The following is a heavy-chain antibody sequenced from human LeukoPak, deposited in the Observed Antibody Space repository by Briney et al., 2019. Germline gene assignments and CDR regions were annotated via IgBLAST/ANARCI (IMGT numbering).Heavy chain of an antibody. J-gene: IGHJ5*02. CDR3: ATDIQQQLVRWFDP. CDR2: FDPEDGET. D-gene: IGHD6-13*01. Sequence: ASVKVSCKVSGYTLTELSMHWVRQAPGKGLEWMGGFDPEDGETIYAQKFQGRVTMTEDTSTDTAYVELSSLRSEDTAVYYCATDIQQQLVRWFDPWGQGTLVTVSS. V-gene: IGHV1-24*01. CDR1: GYTLTELS.